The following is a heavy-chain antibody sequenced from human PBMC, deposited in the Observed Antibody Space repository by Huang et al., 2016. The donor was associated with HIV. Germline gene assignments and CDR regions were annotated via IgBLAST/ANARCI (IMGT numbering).Heavy chain of an antibody. J-gene: IGHJ4*02. D-gene: IGHD3-22*01. CDR3: ARARGYYDSSVSYYFDY. CDR1: GGTFSSYA. V-gene: IGHV1-69*13. Sequence: QVQLVQSGAEVKKPGSSVKVSCKASGGTFSSYAISWVRQAPGQGLEWSEGITPILGTANYAQKFQGRVTITADESTSTAYMELSSLRSEDTAVYYCARARGYYDSSVSYYFDYWGQGTLVTVSS. CDR2: ITPILGTA.